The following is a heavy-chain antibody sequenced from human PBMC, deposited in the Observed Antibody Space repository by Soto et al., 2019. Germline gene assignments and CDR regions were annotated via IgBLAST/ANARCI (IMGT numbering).Heavy chain of an antibody. D-gene: IGHD4-17*01. J-gene: IGHJ4*02. CDR2: IHPSDFDT. CDR1: GYSFTSYW. V-gene: IGHV5-51*01. CDR3: ANPSTTYEDS. Sequence: GESLKISCKCSGYSFTSYWIGWVRQMPGKGLEWMGIIHPSDFDTRYSPSFQCQVTISADKSISTAYLQWSSLRASDTAMYYCANPSTTYEDSWGLETLVTVSS.